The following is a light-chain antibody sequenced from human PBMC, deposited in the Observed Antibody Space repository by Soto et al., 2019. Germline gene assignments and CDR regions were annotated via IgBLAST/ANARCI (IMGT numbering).Light chain of an antibody. J-gene: IGKJ4*01. V-gene: IGKV1D-16*01. CDR3: QQYNSLPPT. CDR2: ATS. Sequence: DIQLTQSPSSLSASVGDRVTITCRASRDVNIWLAWYQQKPEKAPRSLINATSSLHSGVPSRFSGSGSGTYFTLTISSLQPEDSATYYCQQYNSLPPTFGGGTKVDIK. CDR1: RDVNIW.